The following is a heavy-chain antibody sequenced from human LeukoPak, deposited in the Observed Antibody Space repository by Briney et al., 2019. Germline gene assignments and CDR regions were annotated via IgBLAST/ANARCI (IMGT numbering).Heavy chain of an antibody. CDR1: GYILTELS. D-gene: IGHD6-6*01. Sequence: ASVKVSCKASGYILTELSMHWVRQAPGKGLEWMGGFDPEDGETIYAQKFQGRVTMTEDTSTDTAYMELSSLRSEDTAVYYCATGEHSVVAARYTFDYWGQGTLVTVSS. CDR2: FDPEDGET. V-gene: IGHV1-24*01. J-gene: IGHJ4*02. CDR3: ATGEHSVVAARYTFDY.